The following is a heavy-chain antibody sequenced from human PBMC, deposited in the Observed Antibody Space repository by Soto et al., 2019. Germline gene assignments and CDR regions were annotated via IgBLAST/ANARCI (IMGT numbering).Heavy chain of an antibody. CDR2: IIPIFGTA. Sequence: SVKVSCKASGGTFSSYAISWVRQAPGQGLEWMGGIIPIFGTANYAQKFQGRVTITADESTSTAYMELSSLRSEDTAVYYCARGIRLGELSYPDYWGQGTLVTVSS. V-gene: IGHV1-69*13. CDR1: GGTFSSYA. CDR3: ARGIRLGELSYPDY. D-gene: IGHD3-16*02. J-gene: IGHJ4*02.